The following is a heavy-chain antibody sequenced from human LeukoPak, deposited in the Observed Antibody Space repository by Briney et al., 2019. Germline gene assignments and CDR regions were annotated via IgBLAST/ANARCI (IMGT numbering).Heavy chain of an antibody. CDR3: AKDSYPYSGSYGVCFDY. Sequence: GGSLRLSCAASGFTFSSYSMNWVRQAPGKGLEWVSSISSSSSYIYYADSVKGRFTISRDNAKNSLYLQMNSLRAEDTAVYYCAKDSYPYSGSYGVCFDYWGQGTLVTVSS. CDR2: ISSSSSYI. D-gene: IGHD1-26*01. CDR1: GFTFSSYS. V-gene: IGHV3-21*04. J-gene: IGHJ4*02.